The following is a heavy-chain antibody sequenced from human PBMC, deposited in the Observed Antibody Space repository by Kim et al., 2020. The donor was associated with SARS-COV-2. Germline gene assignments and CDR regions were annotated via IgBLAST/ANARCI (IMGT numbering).Heavy chain of an antibody. D-gene: IGHD6-19*01. CDR2: ISYDGSNK. CDR3: AKNLRGIAVAGTPDY. CDR1: GFTFSSYG. J-gene: IGHJ4*02. Sequence: GGSLRLSCAASGFTFSSYGMHWVHQAPGKGLEWVAVISYDGSNKYYADSVKGRFTISRDNSKNTLYLQMNSLRAEDTAVYYCAKNLRGIAVAGTPDYWGQGTLVTVSS. V-gene: IGHV3-30*18.